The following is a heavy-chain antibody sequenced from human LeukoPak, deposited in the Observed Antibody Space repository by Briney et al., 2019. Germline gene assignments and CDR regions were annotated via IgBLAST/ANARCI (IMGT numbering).Heavy chain of an antibody. J-gene: IGHJ4*02. CDR1: GFTFSTYW. CDR2: IKEDGSDT. CDR3: ASDRAYSQFDY. Sequence: PGGSLRLSCAASGFTFSTYWMDWVRQAPGKGLEWVASIKEDGSDTNYVGSVRGRFTVSGDNTKNSLYLQMNSLRADDTAVYYCASDRAYSQFDYWGQGTLVIVSS. V-gene: IGHV3-7*01. D-gene: IGHD2-15*01.